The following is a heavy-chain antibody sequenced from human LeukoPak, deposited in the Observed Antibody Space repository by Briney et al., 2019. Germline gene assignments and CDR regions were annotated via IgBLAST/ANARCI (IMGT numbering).Heavy chain of an antibody. D-gene: IGHD3-3*01. V-gene: IGHV4-34*01. CDR3: ARGAHITIFGVVIIREYFQH. CDR2: INHSGST. CDR1: GGSFSGYY. J-gene: IGHJ1*01. Sequence: NTSETLSLTCAVYGGSFSGYYWSWIRQPPGKGLEWIGEINHSGSTNYNPSLKSRVTISVDTSKNQFSLKLSSVTAADTAVYYCARGAHITIFGVVIIREYFQHWGQGTLVTVSS.